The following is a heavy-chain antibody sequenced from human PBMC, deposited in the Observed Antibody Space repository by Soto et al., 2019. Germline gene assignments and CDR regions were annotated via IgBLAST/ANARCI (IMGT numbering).Heavy chain of an antibody. CDR1: GSTFSAFC. CDR2: ISRSGDIT. CDR3: AKGGFWVHYGMDV. D-gene: IGHD2-15*01. Sequence: EVQLLESGGALAQPGGSLRLSCAASGSTFSAFCMNWVRQAPGKGLEWVSAISRSGDITYYADSVKGRFTISRDNSKNTLYLEMNSRPGDDTAVYYCAKGGFWVHYGMDVWGQGTTVIVSS. J-gene: IGHJ6*02. V-gene: IGHV3-23*01.